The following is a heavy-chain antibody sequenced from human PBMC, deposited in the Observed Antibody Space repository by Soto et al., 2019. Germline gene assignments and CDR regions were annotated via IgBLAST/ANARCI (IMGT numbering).Heavy chain of an antibody. Sequence: ASVKVSCKASCYTFTSYGISWVRQAPVQGLEWMGWISAYNGNTNYAQKLQGRVTMTTDTSTSTAYMELRSLRSDDTAVYYCARGNILTGYYGFDIWGQGTMVTVSS. J-gene: IGHJ3*02. CDR1: CYTFTSYG. CDR2: ISAYNGNT. D-gene: IGHD3-9*01. V-gene: IGHV1-18*01. CDR3: ARGNILTGYYGFDI.